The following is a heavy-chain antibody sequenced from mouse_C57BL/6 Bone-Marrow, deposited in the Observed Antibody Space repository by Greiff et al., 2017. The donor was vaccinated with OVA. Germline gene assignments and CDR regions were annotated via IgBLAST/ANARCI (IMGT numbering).Heavy chain of an antibody. CDR1: GYSFTGYF. V-gene: IGHV1-20*01. CDR2: INPYNGDT. CDR3: ASVWDAFAY. D-gene: IGHD2-10*02. J-gene: IGHJ3*01. Sequence: EVQLVESGPELVKPGASVKISCKASGYSFTGYFMNWVMQSHGKSLEWIGRINPYNGDTFYNQKFKGKATLTVDKSSSTADMELRSLTSEDSAVYYCASVWDAFAYWGQGTLVTVSA.